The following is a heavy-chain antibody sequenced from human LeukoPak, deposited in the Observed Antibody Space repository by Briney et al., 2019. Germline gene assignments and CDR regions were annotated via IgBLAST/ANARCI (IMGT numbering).Heavy chain of an antibody. CDR3: ASSLKTTYYYDSSGYLNDY. V-gene: IGHV4-34*01. CDR2: INHSGNT. J-gene: IGHJ4*02. CDR1: GGSFSGYY. Sequence: PSETLSLTCAVYGGSFSGYYWSWIRQPPGKGLEWIGEINHSGNTNYNPSLKSRVTISVDTSKNQFSLKLSSVTAADTAVYYCASSLKTTYYYDSSGYLNDYWGQGTLVTVSS. D-gene: IGHD3-22*01.